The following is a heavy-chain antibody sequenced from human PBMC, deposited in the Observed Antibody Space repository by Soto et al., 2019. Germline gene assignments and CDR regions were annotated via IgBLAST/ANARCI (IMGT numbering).Heavy chain of an antibody. D-gene: IGHD6-19*01. J-gene: IGHJ3*02. V-gene: IGHV6-1*01. CDR1: GYSVSSTSSA. CDR3: AHSSGWYPREAFDI. Sequence: XQTRSLTCVISGYSVSSTSSAWNWIRQSPSRGLEWLGRTFYSAKWNNDYAVSVKSRITINADTSKNHFSLQSNSVTPEDTAVYYCAHSSGWYPREAFDIWGQGTVVTVSS. CDR2: TFYSAKWNN.